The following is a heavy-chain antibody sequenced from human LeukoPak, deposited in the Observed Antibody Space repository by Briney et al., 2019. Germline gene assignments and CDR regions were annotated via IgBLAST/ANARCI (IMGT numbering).Heavy chain of an antibody. D-gene: IGHD2-2*01. CDR2: TYYRSKWYN. Sequence: SQTLSLTCAISGDSVPSNSAAWNWIRQSPSRGLEWLGRTYYRSKWYNDYAVSVKSRITINPDTSKNQFSLQLNSVTPEDTAVYYCARVCSSTSCYSGVAFDIWGQGTMVTVSS. J-gene: IGHJ3*02. CDR1: GDSVPSNSAA. V-gene: IGHV6-1*01. CDR3: ARVCSSTSCYSGVAFDI.